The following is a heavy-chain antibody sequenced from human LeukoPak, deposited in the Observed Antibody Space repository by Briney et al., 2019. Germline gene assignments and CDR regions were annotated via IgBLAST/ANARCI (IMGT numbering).Heavy chain of an antibody. CDR3: ARHSGYSGYGIDY. CDR1: GGSISSYY. CDR2: IYYGGST. Sequence: PSETLSLTCTVSGGSISSYYWSWIRQPPGKGLEWIGYIYYGGSTNYNPSLKSRVTISVDTSKNQFSLKLSSVTAADTAVYYCARHSGYSGYGIDYWGQGTLVTVSS. J-gene: IGHJ4*02. V-gene: IGHV4-59*08. D-gene: IGHD5-12*01.